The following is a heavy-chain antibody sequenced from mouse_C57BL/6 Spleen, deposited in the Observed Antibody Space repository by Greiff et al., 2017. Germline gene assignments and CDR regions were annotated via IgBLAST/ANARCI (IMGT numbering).Heavy chain of an antibody. J-gene: IGHJ1*03. CDR2: ISSGSSTI. CDR1: GFTFSDYG. D-gene: IGHD1-1*01. CDR3: ARGYGGSSPFDV. Sequence: EVKLMESGGGLVKPGGSLKLSCAASGFTFSDYGMHWVRQAPEKGLEWVAYISSGSSTIYYADTVKGRFTISRDNAKNTLFLRMTSLRSEDTAMYYCARGYGGSSPFDVWGTGTTVTVSS. V-gene: IGHV5-17*01.